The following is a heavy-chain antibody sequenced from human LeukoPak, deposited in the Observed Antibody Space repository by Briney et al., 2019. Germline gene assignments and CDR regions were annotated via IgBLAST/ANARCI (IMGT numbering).Heavy chain of an antibody. D-gene: IGHD6-13*01. CDR3: ASTRHSSSWDNWFDP. Sequence: GASVKVSCKASGGTFSSYAISWVRQAPGQGLEWMGRIIPILGIANYAQKFQGRVTITADKSTSTAYMELSSLRSEDTAVYYCASTRHSSSWDNWFDPWGQGTLVTVSS. CDR1: GGTFSSYA. J-gene: IGHJ5*02. CDR2: IIPILGIA. V-gene: IGHV1-69*04.